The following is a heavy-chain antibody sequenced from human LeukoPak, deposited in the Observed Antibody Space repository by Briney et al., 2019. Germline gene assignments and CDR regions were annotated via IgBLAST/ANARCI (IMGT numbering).Heavy chain of an antibody. J-gene: IGHJ4*02. Sequence: ASVKVSCKASGGTFSSYAISWVRQAPGQGLEWMGGIIPIFGTADYAQKFQGRVTITTDESTSTAYMELSSLRSEDTAVYYCARAPCVLCDYYDSSGYYYGYFDYWGQGTLVTVS. V-gene: IGHV1-69*05. CDR2: IIPIFGTA. CDR3: ARAPCVLCDYYDSSGYYYGYFDY. CDR1: GGTFSSYA. D-gene: IGHD3-22*01.